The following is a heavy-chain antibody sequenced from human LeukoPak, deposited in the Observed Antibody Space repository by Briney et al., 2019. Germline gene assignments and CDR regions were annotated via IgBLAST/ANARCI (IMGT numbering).Heavy chain of an antibody. CDR3: AKVGALYCTGGSCYVDY. CDR2: ISGSGGST. D-gene: IGHD2-15*01. V-gene: IGHV3-23*01. J-gene: IGHJ4*02. CDR1: GFTFNNYA. Sequence: GGSLRLSCAASGFTFNNYAMSWVRQTPGKGLEWVSAISGSGGSTYFADSVKGRFTISRDNSKNTLYLQMNSLRVEDTAVYYCAKVGALYCTGGSCYVDYWGQGAPVTVSS.